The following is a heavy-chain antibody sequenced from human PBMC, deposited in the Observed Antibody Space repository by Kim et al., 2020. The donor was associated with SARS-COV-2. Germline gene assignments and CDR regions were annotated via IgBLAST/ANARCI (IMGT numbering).Heavy chain of an antibody. V-gene: IGHV1-18*01. J-gene: IGHJ4*02. D-gene: IGHD3-10*01. CDR3: ARDRDYYGSGSPH. Sequence: YAQKLQGRVTMTTDTSTSTAYMELRSLRSDDTAVYYCARDRDYYGSGSPHWGQGTLVTVSS.